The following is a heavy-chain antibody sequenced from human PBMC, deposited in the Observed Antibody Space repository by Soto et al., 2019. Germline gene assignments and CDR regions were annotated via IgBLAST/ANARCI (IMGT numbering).Heavy chain of an antibody. CDR2: INTDGSVA. Sequence: HPGGSLRLSCAGSGFTFSNFWFHWVRQAPGKGLVWVARINTDGSVASHADSVKGRFTISRDNAKSTLYLQMNSLREDDSAMYYCARQTGLGATNYWGQGTLVTVSS. CDR1: GFTFSNFW. D-gene: IGHD1-26*01. J-gene: IGHJ4*02. CDR3: ARQTGLGATNY. V-gene: IGHV3-74*01.